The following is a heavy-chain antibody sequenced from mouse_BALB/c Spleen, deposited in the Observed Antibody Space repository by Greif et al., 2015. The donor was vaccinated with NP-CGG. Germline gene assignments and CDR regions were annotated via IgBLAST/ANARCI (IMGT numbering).Heavy chain of an antibody. Sequence: EVNVVDSGGGLVQPGGSLKLSCATSGFTFSDYYMYWVRQTPEKRLEWVAYISNGGGSTYYPDTVKGRFTISRDNAKNTLYLQMSRLKSEDTAMHYCARHYGYAMDYWGQGTSVTVSS. D-gene: IGHD1-1*01. CDR3: ARHYGYAMDY. CDR2: ISNGGGST. CDR1: GFTFSDYY. V-gene: IGHV5-12*02. J-gene: IGHJ4*01.